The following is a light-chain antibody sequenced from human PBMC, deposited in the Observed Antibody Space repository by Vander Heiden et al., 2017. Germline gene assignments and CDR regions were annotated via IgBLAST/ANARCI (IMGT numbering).Light chain of an antibody. V-gene: IGKV1-5*01. J-gene: IGKJ3*01. CDR1: QNINIW. CDR2: DAS. CDR3: QQYSDYMYT. Sequence: DIQMTQSPSTLSASVGDRVTITCRASQNINIWLAWYQQKPGRAPKLLIYDASNLESGVPSRFRGSGSGTEFTLTISSLQPDDFATYYCQQYSDYMYTFGAGTKVDVK.